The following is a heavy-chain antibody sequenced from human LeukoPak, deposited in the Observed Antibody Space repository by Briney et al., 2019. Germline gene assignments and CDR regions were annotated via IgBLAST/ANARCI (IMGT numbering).Heavy chain of an antibody. Sequence: SETLSLTCTVSGGSISSYYWSWIRQPPGKGLEWIGYIYYSGSTNYNPSLKSRVTISVDTSKNQFSLKLSSVTAADTAVYYCAVRGYSYGPFDYWGQGTLVTVSS. V-gene: IGHV4-59*08. J-gene: IGHJ4*02. CDR2: IYYSGST. D-gene: IGHD5-18*01. CDR1: GGSISSYY. CDR3: AVRGYSYGPFDY.